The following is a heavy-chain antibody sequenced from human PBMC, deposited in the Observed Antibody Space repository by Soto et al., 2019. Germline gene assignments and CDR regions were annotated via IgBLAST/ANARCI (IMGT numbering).Heavy chain of an antibody. J-gene: IGHJ6*02. V-gene: IGHV1-18*04. CDR2: ISAYNGDT. Sequence: VASVKVSCKASGYSFTTHRISWVLRAPGHGLEWMGWISAYNGDTHYVQRFQGRLTMTTDTSTSTAYMELRSLTSDDTAVYYCARDPPFSGILRGTPLMDVWGQGTTVTVSS. CDR3: ARDPPFSGILRGTPLMDV. D-gene: IGHD4-17*01. CDR1: GYSFTTHR.